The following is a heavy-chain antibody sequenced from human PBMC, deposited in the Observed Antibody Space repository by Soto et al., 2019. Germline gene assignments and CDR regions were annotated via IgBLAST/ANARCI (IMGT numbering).Heavy chain of an antibody. CDR1: GGTFRSYA. Sequence: ASVKVSCKASGGTFRSYAISWVRQAPGQGLEWMGGLIPIFGTANYAQKFQGRVTITADESTSTAYMELSSLRSEDTAVYYCARLNYYDSSGYVSWFDPWGQGTLVTVSS. J-gene: IGHJ5*02. V-gene: IGHV1-69*13. D-gene: IGHD3-22*01. CDR3: ARLNYYDSSGYVSWFDP. CDR2: LIPIFGTA.